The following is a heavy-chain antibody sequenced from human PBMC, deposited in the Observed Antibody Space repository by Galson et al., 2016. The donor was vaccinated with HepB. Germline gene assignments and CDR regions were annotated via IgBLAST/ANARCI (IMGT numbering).Heavy chain of an antibody. CDR2: IRQDGIEQ. J-gene: IGHJ4*02. D-gene: IGHD6-19*01. CDR3: ARDPGGDSGWFYFDS. CDR1: GFTLTTNW. V-gene: IGHV3-7*03. Sequence: SLRLSCAASGFTLTTNWMSWVRQAPQKGLEWVATIRQDGIEQYYVDSVKGRISVSRDIAKNSLHLQMNSLRAEDTAVYYCARDPGGDSGWFYFDSWGQGALVTVSS.